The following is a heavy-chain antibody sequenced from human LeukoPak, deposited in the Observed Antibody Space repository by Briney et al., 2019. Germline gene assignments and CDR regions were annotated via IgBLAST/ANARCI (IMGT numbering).Heavy chain of an antibody. CDR3: ARGPRTVPNPFDY. CDR1: GFSFSSFS. V-gene: IGHV3-21*01. Sequence: GGSLRLSCAASGFSFSSFSMNWVRQAPGKGLEWVSYISGGSSFTYYVDSVKGRFTISRDNAKNSLYLQMNSLRAEDTAVYYCARGPRTVPNPFDYWGQGTLVTVSS. CDR2: ISGGSSFT. J-gene: IGHJ4*02.